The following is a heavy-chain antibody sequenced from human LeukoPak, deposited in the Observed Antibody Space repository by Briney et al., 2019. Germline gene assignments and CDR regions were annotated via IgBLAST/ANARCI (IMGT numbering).Heavy chain of an antibody. D-gene: IGHD2-15*01. CDR1: GFTVSSNF. Sequence: HPGGSLRLSCAASGFTVSSNFMSWVRQAPGKGLEWVSLIYSGGSTYYADSVKGRFTISRDISKNTLFLQLNSLRAEDTAVYYCARGGVVVAAIDAFDIWSQGTLVTVSS. CDR3: ARGGVVVAAIDAFDI. CDR2: IYSGGST. V-gene: IGHV3-66*01. J-gene: IGHJ3*02.